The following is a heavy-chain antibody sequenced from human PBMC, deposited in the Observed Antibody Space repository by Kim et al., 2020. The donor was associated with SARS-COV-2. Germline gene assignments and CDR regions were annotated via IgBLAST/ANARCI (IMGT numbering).Heavy chain of an antibody. CDR1: GFTFSSYA. CDR3: AKDMHCSGGSCYSVGYFDS. Sequence: GGSLRLSCAASGFTFSSYAMSWVRQAPGKGLEWVSAISGSGGSTYYADSVKGRFTISRDNSKNTLYLQMNSLRAEDTAVYYCAKDMHCSGGSCYSVGYFDSWGQGTLVTVSS. D-gene: IGHD2-15*01. CDR2: ISGSGGST. V-gene: IGHV3-23*01. J-gene: IGHJ4*02.